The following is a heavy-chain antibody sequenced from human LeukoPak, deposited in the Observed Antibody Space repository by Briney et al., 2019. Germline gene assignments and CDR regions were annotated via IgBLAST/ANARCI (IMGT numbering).Heavy chain of an antibody. Sequence: PSQTLSLTCTVSGGSISSGSYYWSWIRQPAGKGLEWIGRIYTSGSTNYNPSLKSRVTISVDTSKNQFSLKLSSVTAADPAVYYCATRYGGYTYYFDYWGQGTLVTVSS. CDR3: ATRYGGYTYYFDY. J-gene: IGHJ4*02. D-gene: IGHD5-12*01. V-gene: IGHV4-61*02. CDR2: IYTSGST. CDR1: GGSISSGSYY.